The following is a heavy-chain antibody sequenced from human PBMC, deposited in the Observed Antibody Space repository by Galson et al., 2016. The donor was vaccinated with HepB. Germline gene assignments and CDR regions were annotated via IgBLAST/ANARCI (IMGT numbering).Heavy chain of an antibody. CDR2: ISYDGSNK. CDR3: ATPYYDFWSGYNPFDY. D-gene: IGHD3-3*01. Sequence: SGFTFSSYGMHWVRQAPGKGLEWVAVISYDGSNKYYADSVKGRFTISRDNSKNTLYLQMNSLRAEDTAVYYCATPYYDFWSGYNPFDYWGQGTLVTVSS. CDR1: GFTFSSYG. J-gene: IGHJ4*02. V-gene: IGHV3-30*03.